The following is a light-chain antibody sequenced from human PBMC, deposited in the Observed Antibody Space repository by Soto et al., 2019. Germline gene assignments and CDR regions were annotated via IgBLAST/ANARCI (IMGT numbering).Light chain of an antibody. Sequence: DIQMTQSPSSLSASVGDRVTITCRASQSISNYLNWYQQKQGKAPKLLIYAASSLHSGVPSRFSGSASGTEFTLTIDSLQPEDFAAYYCQQTYSTPWTFGQGTKVEIK. J-gene: IGKJ1*01. CDR1: QSISNY. CDR3: QQTYSTPWT. CDR2: AAS. V-gene: IGKV1-39*01.